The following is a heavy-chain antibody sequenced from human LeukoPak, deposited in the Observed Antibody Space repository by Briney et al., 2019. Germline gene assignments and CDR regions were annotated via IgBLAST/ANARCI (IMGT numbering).Heavy chain of an antibody. CDR1: GFTFSSYG. CDR2: ISYDGSNK. Sequence: GGSLRLSCAASGFTFSSYGMHWVRQAPGKGLEWVAVISYDGSNKYYADSVKGRFTISRGNSKNTLYLQMNSLRAEDTAVYYCARDPSSRGGFDYWGQGTLVTVSS. CDR3: ARDPSSRGGFDY. V-gene: IGHV3-30*03. D-gene: IGHD6-13*01. J-gene: IGHJ4*02.